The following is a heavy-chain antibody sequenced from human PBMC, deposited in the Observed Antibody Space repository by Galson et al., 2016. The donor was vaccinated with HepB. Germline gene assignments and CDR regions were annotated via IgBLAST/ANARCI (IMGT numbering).Heavy chain of an antibody. D-gene: IGHD1-26*01. CDR2: IWYDGSNK. Sequence: SLRLSCAASGFTFSSYGMHWVRQAPGKGLAWVAVIWYDGSNKYYADSVKGRFTISRDNSKNTLYMQMNSLRAEDTAVYYCAKGGELRGVYYYYGMDVLGPRDHGHRLL. V-gene: IGHV3-33*03. CDR3: AKGGELRGVYYYYGMDV. J-gene: IGHJ6*02. CDR1: GFTFSSYG.